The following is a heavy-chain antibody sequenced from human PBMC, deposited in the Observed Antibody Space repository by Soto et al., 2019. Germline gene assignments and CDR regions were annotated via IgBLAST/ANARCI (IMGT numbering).Heavy chain of an antibody. CDR1: GGSISSSNW. D-gene: IGHD4-4*01. CDR3: AREKGEVTDYTGMAV. CDR2: IYHSGST. J-gene: IGHJ6*04. Sequence: SETLSLTCAVSGGSISSSNWWSWVRQPPGKGLEWIGEIYHSGSTNYNPSLKSRVTISVDKSKNQFSLKLSSVTAADTAVYYCAREKGEVTDYTGMAVWGKGTTDPVSS. V-gene: IGHV4-4*02.